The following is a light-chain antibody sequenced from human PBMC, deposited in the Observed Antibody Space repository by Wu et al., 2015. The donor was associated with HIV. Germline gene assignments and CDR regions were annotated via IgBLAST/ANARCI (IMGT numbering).Light chain of an antibody. CDR3: QQSNNWPRT. CDR1: QTISIY. V-gene: IGKV3-11*01. Sequence: ETVLTQSPATLSLSPGERATLSCRASQTISIYLAWYQQKPGQAPRLLIYDASNRATGVPARFSGSGSGTDFTLTINSLEPEDFASYYCQQSNNWPRTFGQGTRLEIK. J-gene: IGKJ5*01. CDR2: DAS.